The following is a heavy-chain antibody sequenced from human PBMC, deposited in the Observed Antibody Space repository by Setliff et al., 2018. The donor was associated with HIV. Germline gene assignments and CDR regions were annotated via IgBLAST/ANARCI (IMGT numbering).Heavy chain of an antibody. CDR1: GFTFSDYA. CDR2: ISGSGRGT. V-gene: IGHV3-23*01. D-gene: IGHD5-18*01. CDR3: ARGRGYSYGYNAFDI. Sequence: GGSLRLSCAASGFTFSDYAMSWVRQAPGKGLEWVSAISGSGRGTYYADSVKGRFTISRDNSKNTLYLQVNSLRTEDTAVYFCARGRGYSYGYNAFDIWGLGTMVTVSS. J-gene: IGHJ3*02.